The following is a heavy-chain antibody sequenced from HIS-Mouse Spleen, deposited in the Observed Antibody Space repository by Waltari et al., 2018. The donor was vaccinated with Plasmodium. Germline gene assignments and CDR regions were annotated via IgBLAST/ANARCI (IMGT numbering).Heavy chain of an antibody. CDR2: INHSGST. V-gene: IGHV4-34*01. J-gene: IGHJ2*01. CDR3: ARGPDIVATIGYWYFDL. D-gene: IGHD5-12*01. Sequence: QVQLQQWGAGLLKPSETLSLTCAVYGGSFSGYYWSWIRQPPGKGLEWIGEINHSGSTNSNPSLKSRVTISVDTSKNQFSLKLSSVTAADTAVYYCARGPDIVATIGYWYFDLWGRGTLVTVSS. CDR1: GGSFSGYY.